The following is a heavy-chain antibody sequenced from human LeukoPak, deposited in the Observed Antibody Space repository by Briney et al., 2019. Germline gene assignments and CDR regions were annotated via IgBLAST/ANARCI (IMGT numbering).Heavy chain of an antibody. D-gene: IGHD6-25*01. J-gene: IGHJ4*02. CDR2: IYHSGST. CDR1: GYSISSGYY. Sequence: LETLSLTCTVSGYSISSGYYWGWIRQPPGKGLEWIGSIYHSGSTYYNLSLKSRVTISVDTSKNQFSLKLSSVTAADTAVYYCARAAPRPRAPPPQFDYWGQGTLVTVSS. V-gene: IGHV4-38-2*02. CDR3: ARAAPRPRAPPPQFDY.